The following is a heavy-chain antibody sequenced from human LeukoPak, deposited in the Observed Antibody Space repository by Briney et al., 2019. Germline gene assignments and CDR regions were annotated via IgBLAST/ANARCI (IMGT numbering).Heavy chain of an antibody. CDR1: GYTLTELS. CDR3: ARQTMIVVVTEYYYYGMDV. D-gene: IGHD3-22*01. CDR2: IIPIFGTA. V-gene: IGHV1-69*13. J-gene: IGHJ6*02. Sequence: GASVKVSCKVSGYTLTELSMHWVRQAPGQGLEWVGGIIPIFGTANYAQKFQGRVTITADESTSTAYMELSSLRSEDTAVYYCARQTMIVVVTEYYYYGMDVWGQGTTVTVSS.